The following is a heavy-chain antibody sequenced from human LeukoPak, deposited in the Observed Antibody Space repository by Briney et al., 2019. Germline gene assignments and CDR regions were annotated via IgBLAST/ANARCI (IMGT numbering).Heavy chain of an antibody. V-gene: IGHV1-18*01. CDR3: ARDSYDRGGDAFDI. J-gene: IGHJ3*02. CDR2: ISAYNGNT. Sequence: ASVKVSCKASGYTFTSYGISWVRQAPGQGLEWMGWISAYNGNTNYAQKLQGRVTMTTDTSTSTACMELRSLRSDDTAVYYCARDSYDRGGDAFDIWGQGTMVTVSS. D-gene: IGHD3-22*01. CDR1: GYTFTSYG.